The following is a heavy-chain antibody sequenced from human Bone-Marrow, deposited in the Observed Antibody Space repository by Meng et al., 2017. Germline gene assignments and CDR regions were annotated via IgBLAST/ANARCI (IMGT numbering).Heavy chain of an antibody. CDR3: AKDLGINGYYPIGH. V-gene: IGHV3-23*01. D-gene: IGHD5-18*01. CDR2: ISGSVGGT. Sequence: GESLKISCAVSGFTFSSYAMTWVRQAPGKGLEWVSAISGSVGGTYYTESVKGRFTISRDNTKNTLYLQMNSLRAEDTAVYYCAKDLGINGYYPIGHWGQGALVTVSS. CDR1: GFTFSSYA. J-gene: IGHJ4*02.